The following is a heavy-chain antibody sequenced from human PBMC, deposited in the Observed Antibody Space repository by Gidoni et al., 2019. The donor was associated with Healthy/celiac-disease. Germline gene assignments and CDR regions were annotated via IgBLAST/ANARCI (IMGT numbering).Heavy chain of an antibody. CDR3: ARGPYIVVVVAATAWNWFDP. D-gene: IGHD2-15*01. V-gene: IGHV4-34*01. CDR2: INHSGCT. Sequence: QVQLQPWGEGLLKPSETLSLPCALYGGSLSGYYWRWIRQPPGKGLEWIEEINHSGCTNYNPSRKSRFTISVNTSKNQFSLKLSSVTAADTAVYYFARGPYIVVVVAATAWNWFDPWGQGTLVTVSS. CDR1: GGSLSGYY. J-gene: IGHJ5*02.